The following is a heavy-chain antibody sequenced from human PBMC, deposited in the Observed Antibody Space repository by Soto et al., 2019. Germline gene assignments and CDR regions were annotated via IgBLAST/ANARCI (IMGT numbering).Heavy chain of an antibody. CDR2: ISAYNGNT. CDR3: ARAVWLEGQQLARAGGYYYYGMDV. Sequence: GASVKVSCKASGYTFTSYGISWVRQAPGQGLEWVGWISAYNGNTNYAQKLQGRVTMTTDTSTSTAYMELRSLRSDDTAVYYCARAVWLEGQQLARAGGYYYYGMDVWGQGTTVTVSS. CDR1: GYTFTSYG. J-gene: IGHJ6*02. D-gene: IGHD6-6*01. V-gene: IGHV1-18*01.